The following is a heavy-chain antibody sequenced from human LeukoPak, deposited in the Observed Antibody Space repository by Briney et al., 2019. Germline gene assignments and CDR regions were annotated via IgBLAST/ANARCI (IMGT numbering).Heavy chain of an antibody. J-gene: IGHJ6*03. Sequence: PSETLSLTCSVSDYSISSGYYWGWIRQPPGKGLEWIGSIYYSGSTYYNPSLKSRVTISVDTSKNQFSLKLSSVTAADTAVYYCARVRVFGVVIVRGFYYYYMDVWGKGTTVTVSS. V-gene: IGHV4-38-2*02. CDR3: ARVRVFGVVIVRGFYYYYMDV. D-gene: IGHD3-3*01. CDR2: IYYSGST. CDR1: DYSISSGYY.